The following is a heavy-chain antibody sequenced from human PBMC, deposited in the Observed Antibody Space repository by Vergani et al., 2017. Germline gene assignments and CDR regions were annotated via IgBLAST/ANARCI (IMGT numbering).Heavy chain of an antibody. CDR2: LYASGST. Sequence: QVQLQESGPGLVKPSETLSLICDVFDFISNGHYWGWIRQSPEKGLEWIGSLYASGSTYYSPSLKSRVAISIDTSKNHCSLRLSSVTAADTAVYYCAWRIHDYSPSYAIDVWGQRTTVTVSS. D-gene: IGHD5-12*01. CDR3: AWRIHDYSPSYAIDV. J-gene: IGHJ6*02. CDR1: DFISNGHY. V-gene: IGHV4-38-2*01.